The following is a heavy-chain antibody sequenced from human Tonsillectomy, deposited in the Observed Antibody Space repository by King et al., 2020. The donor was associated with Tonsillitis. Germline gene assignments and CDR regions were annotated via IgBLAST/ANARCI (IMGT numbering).Heavy chain of an antibody. D-gene: IGHD2-2*01. V-gene: IGHV3-21*01. J-gene: IGHJ6*01. CDR2: ISSNSSYI. Sequence: DVQLVESGGGLVKPGGSLRLSCAASGFTFSSYSMNWVRQAPGKGLEWVSSISSNSSYIYYADSVKGRFTISRDNAKNSLYLQMNTLRAEDTAVYYCARDLPDIVGVSESYGMVVWGRGTTVTLSS. CDR3: ARDLPDIVGVSESYGMVV. CDR1: GFTFSSYS.